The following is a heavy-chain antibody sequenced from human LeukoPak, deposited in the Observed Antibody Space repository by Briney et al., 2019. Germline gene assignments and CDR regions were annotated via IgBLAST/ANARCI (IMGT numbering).Heavy chain of an antibody. CDR2: IYYSGST. J-gene: IGHJ4*02. CDR1: GYSLSSGYY. V-gene: IGHV4-38-2*02. D-gene: IGHD2-15*01. Sequence: SETLSLTCTVSGYSLSSGYYWGWIRQPPGKGLEWIGSIYYSGSTYYSPSLKSRVTISVDTSKNQFSLKLSSVTAADTAVFYCARHHRYCSGGSCWAFDYWGQGTLVTVSS. CDR3: ARHHRYCSGGSCWAFDY.